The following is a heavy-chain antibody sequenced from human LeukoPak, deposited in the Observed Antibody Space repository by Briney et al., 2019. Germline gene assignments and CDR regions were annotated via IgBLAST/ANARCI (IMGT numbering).Heavy chain of an antibody. D-gene: IGHD5-24*01. CDR1: GGTFSSYA. CDR3: ARAEDGYNYDMDV. J-gene: IGHJ6*03. CDR2: IIPIFGTA. Sequence: SVTVSCKASGGTFSSYAISWVRQAPGQGLEWMGGIIPIFGTANYAQKFQGRVTITTDESTSTAYMELSSLRSEDTAVYYCARAEDGYNYDMDVWGKGTTVTVSS. V-gene: IGHV1-69*05.